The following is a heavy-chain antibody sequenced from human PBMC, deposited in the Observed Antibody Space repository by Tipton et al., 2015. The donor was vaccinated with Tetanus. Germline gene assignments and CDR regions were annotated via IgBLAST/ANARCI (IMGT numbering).Heavy chain of an antibody. J-gene: IGHJ4*02. D-gene: IGHD5/OR15-5a*01. CDR1: GGSMSTSGHY. CDR2: LSYSGRT. CDR3: ARLREIVSRSGWDFDY. Sequence: TLSLTCIVSGGSMSTSGHYGAWVRQSPGQGLEWIGSLSYSGRTYYNPSLKSRVTMSVDTSKKDFSVRLRSVTAADTAVYYCARLREIVSRSGWDFDYWGQGTLVTVSS. V-gene: IGHV4-39*02.